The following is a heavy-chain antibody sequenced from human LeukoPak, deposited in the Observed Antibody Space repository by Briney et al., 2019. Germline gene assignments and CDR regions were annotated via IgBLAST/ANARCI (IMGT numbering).Heavy chain of an antibody. Sequence: GGTLRLSCAAYGFSFSSYGMTWVRQAPGKGLEWVSTISGSGGSTYYGVSVKGRFIISRDDSKNTLYLQMNSLRGDDTAVYYCAKDGTSYYYIYYWGQETLVTVSS. V-gene: IGHV3-23*01. CDR3: AKDGTSYYYIYY. D-gene: IGHD2/OR15-2a*01. J-gene: IGHJ4*02. CDR1: GFSFSSYG. CDR2: ISGSGGST.